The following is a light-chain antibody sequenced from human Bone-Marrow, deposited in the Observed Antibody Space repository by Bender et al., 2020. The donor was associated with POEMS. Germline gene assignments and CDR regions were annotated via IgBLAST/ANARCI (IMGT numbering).Light chain of an antibody. CDR2: DVS. J-gene: IGLJ3*02. Sequence: QSALTQPASLSGSPGQWITISCTGTSSDIGAYNYVSWYQQHPGNAPKVMIYDVSDRASGVSNRFSGSKSANTASLTISGLQAEDEADYYCSSFTTSNTWVFGGGTKLTVL. CDR3: SSFTTSNTWV. CDR1: SSDIGAYNY. V-gene: IGLV2-14*03.